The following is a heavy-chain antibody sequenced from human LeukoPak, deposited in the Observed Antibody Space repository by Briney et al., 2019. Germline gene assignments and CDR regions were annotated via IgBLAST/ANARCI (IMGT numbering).Heavy chain of an antibody. D-gene: IGHD2-21*01. CDR2: ISAYNGNT. CDR1: GYTFTSYG. V-gene: IGHV1-18*01. J-gene: IGHJ4*02. CDR3: ARDRARKSRTRVGGEFY. Sequence: ASVKVSCKASGYTFTSYGISWVRQAPGQGLEWMGWISAYNGNTNYAQKLQGRATMTTDTSTSTAYMELRSLRSDDTAVYYCARDRARKSRTRVGGEFYWGQGTLVTVSS.